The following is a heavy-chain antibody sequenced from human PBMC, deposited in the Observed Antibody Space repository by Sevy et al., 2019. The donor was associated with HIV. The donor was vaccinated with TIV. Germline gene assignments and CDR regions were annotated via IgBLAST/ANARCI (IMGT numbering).Heavy chain of an antibody. Sequence: GGSLRLSCAAFEFTFSAYWMTWVRQAPGEGPEWVASIKDGGSEKWYLDSVKGRFTISRDNTKNSLSLQMTSLRVEDTAMYYCATHNDWKFEYWGQGILVTVSS. CDR2: IKDGGSEK. V-gene: IGHV3-7*01. D-gene: IGHD1-1*01. CDR1: EFTFSAYW. CDR3: ATHNDWKFEY. J-gene: IGHJ4*02.